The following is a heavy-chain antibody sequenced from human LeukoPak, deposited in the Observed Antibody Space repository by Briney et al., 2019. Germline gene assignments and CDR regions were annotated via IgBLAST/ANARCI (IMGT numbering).Heavy chain of an antibody. CDR2: ISWNSGNI. D-gene: IGHD5-12*01. J-gene: IGHJ4*02. V-gene: IGHV3-9*01. Sequence: GGSLRLSCAASGFTFDDYAMHWVRQAPGKGLEWVSGISWNSGNIGYADSVKGRFTISRDNAKNSLYLQMNSLRAEDTALYYCAKDRGGYDSLDCWGQGTLVTVSS. CDR1: GFTFDDYA. CDR3: AKDRGGYDSLDC.